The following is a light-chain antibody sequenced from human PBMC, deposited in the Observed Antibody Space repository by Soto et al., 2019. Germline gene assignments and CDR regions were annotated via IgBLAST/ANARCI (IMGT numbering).Light chain of an antibody. CDR1: PSVSSSY. CDR2: GSY. J-gene: IGKJ2*01. CDR3: QQYSSSYDTSLYT. Sequence: IVMTQTPATLTIYPGETATLSCTPSPSVSSSYLAWYQQKPGQAPRLLVYGSYHRATGIADRFSGSGSGTDFTLTISRLEPEDFAVYYCQQYSSSYDTSLYTFGQGTKVDIK. V-gene: IGKV3-20*01.